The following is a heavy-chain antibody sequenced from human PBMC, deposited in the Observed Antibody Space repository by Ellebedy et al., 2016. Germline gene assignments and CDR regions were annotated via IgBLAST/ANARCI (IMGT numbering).Heavy chain of an antibody. V-gene: IGHV1-8*01. CDR1: GYTFTSYD. CDR3: ARATRYCSSTSCSFYYYYYGMDV. D-gene: IGHD2-2*01. Sequence: ASVKVSXXASGYTFTSYDINWVRQATGQGLEWMGWMNPNSGNTGYAQKFQGRVTMTRNTSISTAYMELSSLRSEDTAVYYCARATRYCSSTSCSFYYYYYGMDVWGQGTTVTVSS. CDR2: MNPNSGNT. J-gene: IGHJ6*02.